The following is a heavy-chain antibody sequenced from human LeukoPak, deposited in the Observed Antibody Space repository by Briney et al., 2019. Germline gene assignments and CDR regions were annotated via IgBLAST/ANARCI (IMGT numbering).Heavy chain of an antibody. J-gene: IGHJ6*02. CDR1: GGSINDYY. CDR2: IYYTGGT. V-gene: IGHV4-59*01. Sequence: TSSDTLSLTCTVSGGSINDYYWSWIRQPPGKGLEWIGYIYYTGGTNYNPSLKSRVTMSVDTSKTRFFLKLTSVTAADTALYYCARVSVVYGMDVWGQGTAVTVS. CDR3: ARVSVVYGMDV.